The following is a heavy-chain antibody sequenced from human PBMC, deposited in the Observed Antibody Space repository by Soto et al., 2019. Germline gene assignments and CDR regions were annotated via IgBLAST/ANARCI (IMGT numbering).Heavy chain of an antibody. Sequence: GGSLRLSCAASGFTFSSYWMSWVRQAPGKGLEWVANINQDGSEKYYVDSVKGRFTISRDNAKNSLYLQMNSLRAEDTAVYYCARDVIAVAATFDYWGQGTLVTVSS. D-gene: IGHD6-19*01. J-gene: IGHJ4*02. V-gene: IGHV3-7*03. CDR2: INQDGSEK. CDR3: ARDVIAVAATFDY. CDR1: GFTFSSYW.